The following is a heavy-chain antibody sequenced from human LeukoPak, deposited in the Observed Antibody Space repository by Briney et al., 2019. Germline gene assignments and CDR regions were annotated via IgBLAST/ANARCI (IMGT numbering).Heavy chain of an antibody. CDR3: ARVTGVDFCRFDY. Sequence: SVKVSWKAFGYTFTSYGISWVRQAPGQGLEWMGGINPIFGTANYAQRLQGRVTITTDESTSTAYMELSSLRSEDTAVYYCARVTGVDFCRFDYWGQGTLVTVSS. J-gene: IGHJ4*02. CDR2: INPIFGTA. CDR1: GYTFTSYG. V-gene: IGHV1-69*05. D-gene: IGHD3/OR15-3a*01.